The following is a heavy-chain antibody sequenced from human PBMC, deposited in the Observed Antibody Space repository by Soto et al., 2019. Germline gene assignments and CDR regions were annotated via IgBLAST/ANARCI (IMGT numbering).Heavy chain of an antibody. V-gene: IGHV4-59*08. CDR2: IYYSGST. D-gene: IGHD3-16*02. J-gene: IGHJ3*02. CDR3: ARRDLGELSLYRGAFDI. Sequence: SETLSLTCTVSGGSISSYYWSWIRQPPGKGLEWIGYIYYSGSTNYNPSLKSRVTISVDTSKNQFSLKLSSVTAADTAVYYCARRDLGELSLYRGAFDIWGQGTMVTVSS. CDR1: GGSISSYY.